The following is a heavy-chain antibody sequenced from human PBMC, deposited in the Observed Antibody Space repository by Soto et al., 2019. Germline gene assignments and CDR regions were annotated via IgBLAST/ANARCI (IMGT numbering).Heavy chain of an antibody. D-gene: IGHD6-13*01. CDR2: ISYDGTTK. CDR1: GFTFSTHA. CDR3: ARDRPYSSSWYPEY. Sequence: QVHLVESGGGVVRPGGSLRLSCAASGFTFSTHAMHWVRQAPGKGLEWVALISYDGTTKYYADSVKGRFTISRDNSKNTLYLQMNSRRGEDMAIYYCARDRPYSSSWYPEYWGQGTLVTVSS. J-gene: IGHJ4*02. V-gene: IGHV3-30-3*01.